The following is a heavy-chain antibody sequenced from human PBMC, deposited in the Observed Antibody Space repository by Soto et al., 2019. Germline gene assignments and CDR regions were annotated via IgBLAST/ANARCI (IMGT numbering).Heavy chain of an antibody. CDR3: AREIVVVPTNYYYGMDV. Sequence: PSETLSLTCTVSGGSINTFYWSWVRQPAGKGLEWIGRIFSSGSTSYNPSLKSRVTMSVDTSKNQFSLNLSSVTAAATAVYYCAREIVVVPTNYYYGMDVWGQGTTVTVSS. D-gene: IGHD2-2*01. CDR2: IFSSGST. CDR1: GGSINTFY. J-gene: IGHJ6*02. V-gene: IGHV4-4*07.